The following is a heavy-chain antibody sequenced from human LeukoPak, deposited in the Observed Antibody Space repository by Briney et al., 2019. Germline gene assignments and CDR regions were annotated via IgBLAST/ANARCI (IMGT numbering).Heavy chain of an antibody. CDR1: GYSISSGYY. CDR3: ATHNDFWSGYYAYYLDY. V-gene: IGHV4-38-2*01. D-gene: IGHD3-3*01. CDR2: IYHSGST. Sequence: SETLSLTCAVSGYSISSGYYWGWIRQPPGKGLEWIGSIYHSGSTYYNPSLKSRVTISVDTSKNQFSLKLSSVTAADTAVYYCATHNDFWSGYYAYYLDYWGQGTLVTVSS. J-gene: IGHJ4*02.